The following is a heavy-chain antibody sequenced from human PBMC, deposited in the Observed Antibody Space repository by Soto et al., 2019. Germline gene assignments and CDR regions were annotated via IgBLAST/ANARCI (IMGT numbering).Heavy chain of an antibody. CDR3: AHDLGYCSGGSCNNWCDP. CDR2: IYWDDDK. Sequence: QITLKESGPTLVKPTQTLTLTCTFSGFSLSTSGVGVGWIRQPPGKALEWLALIYWDDDKRYSPSLKSRLTITKDTSKNQVVLTMTNMDPVDTATYYCAHDLGYCSGGSCNNWCDPWGQGTLVTVSS. D-gene: IGHD2-15*01. V-gene: IGHV2-5*02. J-gene: IGHJ5*02. CDR1: GFSLSTSGVG.